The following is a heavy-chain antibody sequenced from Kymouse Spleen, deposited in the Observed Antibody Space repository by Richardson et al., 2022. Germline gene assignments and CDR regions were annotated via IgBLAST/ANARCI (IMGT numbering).Heavy chain of an antibody. J-gene: IGHJ5*02. D-gene: IGHD1-26*01. CDR2: INHSGST. Sequence: QVQLQQWGAGLLKPSETLSLTCAVYGGSFSGYYWSWIRQPPGKGLEWIGEINHSGSTNYNPSLKSRVTISVDTSKNQFSLKLSSVTAADTAVYYCARGWSGSYWGWFDPWGQGTLVTVSS. CDR1: GGSFSGYY. CDR3: ARGWSGSYWGWFDP. V-gene: IGHV4-34*01.